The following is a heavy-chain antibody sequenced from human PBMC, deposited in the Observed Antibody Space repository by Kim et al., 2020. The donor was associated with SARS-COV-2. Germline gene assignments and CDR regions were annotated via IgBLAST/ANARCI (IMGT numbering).Heavy chain of an antibody. CDR2: ISPNSGTI. CDR1: GYTFIGYD. J-gene: IGHJ6*02. D-gene: IGHD3-16*01. CDR3: ARNDGLDV. V-gene: IGHV1-2*06. Sequence: ASVKVSCEAAGYTFIGYDMHWVRQAPGQGLEWMGRISPNSGTINYAQKFQGRVTMTRDTSISTAYLELSSLKPDDTAVYYCARNDGLDVWGQGTTITVSS.